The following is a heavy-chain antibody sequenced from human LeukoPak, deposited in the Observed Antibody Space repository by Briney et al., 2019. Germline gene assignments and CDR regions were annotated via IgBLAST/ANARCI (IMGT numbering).Heavy chain of an antibody. Sequence: PGGSLRLSCAASGFTFSSYAMSWVRQAPGKGLEWVSAISGSGGSTYYADSVKGRFTISRDNSKSTLYLQMNSLRAEDTAVYYCAKGEFGYYDSSGYCYGYWGQGTLVTVSS. CDR3: AKGEFGYYDSSGYCYGY. J-gene: IGHJ4*02. CDR1: GFTFSSYA. D-gene: IGHD3-22*01. V-gene: IGHV3-23*01. CDR2: ISGSGGST.